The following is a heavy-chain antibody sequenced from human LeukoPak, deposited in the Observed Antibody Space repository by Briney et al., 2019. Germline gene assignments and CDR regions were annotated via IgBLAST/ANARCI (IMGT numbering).Heavy chain of an antibody. CDR2: ISYDGSNK. D-gene: IGHD4-17*01. CDR1: GFTFSSYG. CDR3: ANDRADYDFDY. V-gene: IGHV3-30*18. J-gene: IGHJ4*02. Sequence: QPGRSLRLSRAASGFTFSSYGMHWVRQAPGKGLEWVAVISYDGSNKYYADPVKGRFTISRDNSKNTLYLQMNSLRAEDTAVYYCANDRADYDFDYWGQGTLVTVS.